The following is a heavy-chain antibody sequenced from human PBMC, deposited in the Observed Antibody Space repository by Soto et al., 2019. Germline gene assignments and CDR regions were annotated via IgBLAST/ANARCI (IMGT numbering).Heavy chain of an antibody. J-gene: IGHJ6*02. CDR3: TTVDFWSTMGYYYYGMDV. CDR1: GFTFSNAW. CDR2: IKSKTDGGTT. V-gene: IGHV3-15*07. D-gene: IGHD3-3*01. Sequence: GGSLRLSCAASGFTFSNAWMNWVRQAPGKGLEWVGRIKSKTDGGTTDYAAPVKGRFTISRDDSKNTLYLQMNSLKTEDTAVYYCTTVDFWSTMGYYYYGMDVWGQGTTVTVSS.